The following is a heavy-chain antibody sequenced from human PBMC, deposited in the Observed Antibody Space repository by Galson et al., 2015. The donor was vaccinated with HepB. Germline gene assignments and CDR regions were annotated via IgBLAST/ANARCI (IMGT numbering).Heavy chain of an antibody. J-gene: IGHJ5*02. V-gene: IGHV3-21*01. D-gene: IGHD6-19*01. CDR3: AKSWQVRRELDL. CDR1: GFTFRSYN. Sequence: SLSPSCAASGFTFRSYNINWVRQAPGRGLEWVSCNSNDTGKIQYADSVKGRFTISRDTAKNSLFLHMNSLRVEDTAVYYCAKSWQVRRELDLWGPGTLVTVTS. CDR2: NSNDTGKI.